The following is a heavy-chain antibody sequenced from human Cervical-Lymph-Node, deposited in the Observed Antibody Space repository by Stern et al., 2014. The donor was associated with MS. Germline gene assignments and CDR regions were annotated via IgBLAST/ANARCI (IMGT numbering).Heavy chain of an antibody. V-gene: IGHV1-58*01. CDR2: VVALNGDT. D-gene: IGHD5-18*01. CDR3: ASERYTYYDDQRPPGGFGP. CDR1: GITFSHSA. J-gene: IGHJ5*02. Sequence: QLVQSGPEVKKPGTSVKVSCKASGITFSHSAVQWLRQAPGQRLEWIGWVVALNGDTTYAQSFQERVTITRDMSTSTVYMELRSLRSEDTAVYYCASERYTYYDDQRPPGGFGPWGQGTLVTVSS.